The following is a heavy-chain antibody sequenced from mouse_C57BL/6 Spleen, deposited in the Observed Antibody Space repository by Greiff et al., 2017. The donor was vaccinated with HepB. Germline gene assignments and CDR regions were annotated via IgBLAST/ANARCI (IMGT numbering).Heavy chain of an antibody. CDR3: ARSPTGTFWYFDV. J-gene: IGHJ1*03. Sequence: VHLVESGAELVRPGTSVKLSCKASGYTFTDYYINWVKQRPGQGLEWIARIYPGSGNTYYNEKFKGKATLTAEKSSSTAYMQLSSLTSEDSAVYFCARSPTGTFWYFDVWGTGTTVTVSS. CDR1: GYTFTDYY. CDR2: IYPGSGNT. D-gene: IGHD4-1*02. V-gene: IGHV1-76*01.